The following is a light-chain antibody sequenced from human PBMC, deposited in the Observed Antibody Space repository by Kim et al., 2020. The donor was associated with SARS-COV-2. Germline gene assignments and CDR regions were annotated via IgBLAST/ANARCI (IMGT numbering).Light chain of an antibody. CDR2: GNN. CDR1: SSNIGSNT. J-gene: IGLJ3*02. V-gene: IGLV1-44*01. CDR3: ASWDDSLNVLV. Sequence: QSVLTQPPSASGTPGQRVSISCSGSSSNIGSNTVTWYQQLPGTAPKLLIYGNNQRPSGVPDRFSGSKSGTSASLAISGLQSEDEADYFCASWDDSLNVLVFGGGTQLTVL.